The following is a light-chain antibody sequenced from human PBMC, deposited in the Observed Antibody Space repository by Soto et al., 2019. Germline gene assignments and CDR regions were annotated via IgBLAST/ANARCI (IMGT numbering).Light chain of an antibody. CDR2: DVR. Sequence: QSALTQPASVSGSPGQSITISCTGTSRDVGGYNYVSWYQQHPGKAPKLMIYDVRNRPSGVSNRFSGAKSVNTASLTISGLQAEDEADYYCSSYTPISTDVFGTGTKLTVL. V-gene: IGLV2-14*01. J-gene: IGLJ1*01. CDR3: SSYTPISTDV. CDR1: SRDVGGYNY.